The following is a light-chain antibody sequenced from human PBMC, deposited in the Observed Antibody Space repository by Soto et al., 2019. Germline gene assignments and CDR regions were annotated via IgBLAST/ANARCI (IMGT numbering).Light chain of an antibody. V-gene: IGLV2-14*01. J-gene: IGLJ2*01. CDR2: DVS. CDR3: SSYTSSSTVV. Sequence: QSALTQPASVSGSPGQSITISCTGTSSDVGGYEDVSWYQQHPGTAPKLVIYDVSNRPSGVSNRFSGSKSGNTASLTISGLKAEDEADYYCSSYTSSSTVVFGGGTKLTVL. CDR1: SSDVGGYED.